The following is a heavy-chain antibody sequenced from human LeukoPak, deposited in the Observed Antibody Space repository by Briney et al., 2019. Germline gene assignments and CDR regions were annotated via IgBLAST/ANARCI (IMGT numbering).Heavy chain of an antibody. CDR1: EFTFSDYY. J-gene: IGHJ6*03. Sequence: PGGSLRLSCAASEFTFSDYYMNWVRQAPGKGLEWVSSISSSSSYIYYADSVKGRFTISRDNAKNSLYLQMNSLRAEDTAVYYCARVRNQWLVRPSMGYYYYMDVWGKGTTVTISS. V-gene: IGHV3-21*01. D-gene: IGHD6-19*01. CDR2: ISSSSSYI. CDR3: ARVRNQWLVRPSMGYYYYMDV.